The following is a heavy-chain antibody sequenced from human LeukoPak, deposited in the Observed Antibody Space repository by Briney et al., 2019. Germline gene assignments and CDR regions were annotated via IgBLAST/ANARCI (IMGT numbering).Heavy chain of an antibody. CDR3: ARDPADDISTGYVAPEGDY. D-gene: IGHD3-9*01. J-gene: IGHJ4*02. Sequence: ASVKVSCKASGYTFTSYGISWVRQAPGQGLEWMGWISAYNGNTNYAQKLQGRVTMTTDTSTSTAYMELRSLRSDDTAVYYCARDPADDISTGYVAPEGDYWGQGTLVTVSS. V-gene: IGHV1-18*01. CDR1: GYTFTSYG. CDR2: ISAYNGNT.